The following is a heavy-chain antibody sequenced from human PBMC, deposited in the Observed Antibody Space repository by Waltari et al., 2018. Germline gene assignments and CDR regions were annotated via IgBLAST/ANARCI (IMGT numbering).Heavy chain of an antibody. CDR1: GFPLGASA. V-gene: IGHV3-23*01. J-gene: IGHJ6*02. CDR3: AKGGWGSWSHYPYYYDMDV. CDR2: ISGSGHAT. Sequence: VQLLESGGGLVQPGGSLRLSCAACGFPLGASATSGVPQAPGRGLEWVSAISGSGHATDYADSVKGRFTSSRDNPTNTLYLHMNNLRAGDTAIYYCAKGGWGSWSHYPYYYDMDVWGQGTTVTVSS. D-gene: IGHD6-13*01.